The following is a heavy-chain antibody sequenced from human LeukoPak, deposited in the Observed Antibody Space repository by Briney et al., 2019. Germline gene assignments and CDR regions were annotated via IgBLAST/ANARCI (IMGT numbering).Heavy chain of an antibody. J-gene: IGHJ5*02. CDR1: GGSIGTYY. D-gene: IGHD3-10*01. Sequence: SETLSLTCIVSGGSIGTYYWSWIRQPAGKGLEWIGRIYTSGSTNYNPSLKSRVTMSVDTSKNQFSLKLSSVTAADTAVYYCARDMVRGNWFDPWGQGTLVTVSS. V-gene: IGHV4-4*07. CDR2: IYTSGST. CDR3: ARDMVRGNWFDP.